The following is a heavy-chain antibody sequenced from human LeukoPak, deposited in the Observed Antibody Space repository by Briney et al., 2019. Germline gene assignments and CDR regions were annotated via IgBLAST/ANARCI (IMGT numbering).Heavy chain of an antibody. CDR3: ARGVVAATNWFDP. J-gene: IGHJ5*02. D-gene: IGHD2-15*01. V-gene: IGHV3-48*03. CDR1: GFTFSSYE. CDR2: ISSSSSTI. Sequence: GGSLRLSCAASGFTFSSYEMNWVRQAPGKGLEWVSYISSSSSTIYYADSVKGRFTISRDNAKNSLYLQMNSLRAEDTAVYFCARGVVAATNWFDPWGQGTLVTVSS.